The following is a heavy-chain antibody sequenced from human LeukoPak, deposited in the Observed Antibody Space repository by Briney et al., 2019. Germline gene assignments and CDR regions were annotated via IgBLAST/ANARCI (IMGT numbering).Heavy chain of an antibody. V-gene: IGHV3-74*01. D-gene: IGHD3-16*02. J-gene: IGHJ4*02. Sequence: GGSLRLSCAASGFTFSSYWMHWVRQAPGKGLVWVSRINSDGSSTSYADSVKGRFTISRDNAKNTLYLQMNSLRAEDTAVYYCARGAQIAYDYVWGSYRDFDYWGQGTLVTVSS. CDR3: ARGAQIAYDYVWGSYRDFDY. CDR1: GFTFSSYW. CDR2: INSDGSST.